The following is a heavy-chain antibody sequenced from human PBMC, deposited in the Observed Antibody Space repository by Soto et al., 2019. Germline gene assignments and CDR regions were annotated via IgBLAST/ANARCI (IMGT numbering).Heavy chain of an antibody. CDR3: ARHGYSYGYGSPDYYYGMDV. D-gene: IGHD5-18*01. CDR1: GFNFPTFW. J-gene: IGHJ6*02. CDR2: IYPGDSDT. Sequence: PGESLKISCKHSGFNFPTFWIAWVRQMPGKGLEWMGIIYPGDSDTRYSPSFQGQVTISADKSISTAYLQWSSLKASDTAMYYCARHGYSYGYGSPDYYYGMDVWGQGTTVTVSS. V-gene: IGHV5-51*01.